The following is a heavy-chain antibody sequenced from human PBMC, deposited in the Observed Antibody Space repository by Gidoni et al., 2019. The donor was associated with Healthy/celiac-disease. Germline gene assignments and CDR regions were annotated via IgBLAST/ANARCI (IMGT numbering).Heavy chain of an antibody. D-gene: IGHD4-17*01. CDR2: ISSSGSTI. CDR1: GFTCSDYY. J-gene: IGHJ4*02. CDR3: ARGPTVTTREDY. V-gene: IGHV3-11*01. Sequence: QVHLVESGGGLVKPGGSLRLSCAASGFTCSDYYMRWIRQAPGKGLEWVSYISSSGSTIYYEDSVKGGFTISRDNAKNSLYLQMNSLRAEDTAVYYCARGPTVTTREDYWGQGTLVTVSS.